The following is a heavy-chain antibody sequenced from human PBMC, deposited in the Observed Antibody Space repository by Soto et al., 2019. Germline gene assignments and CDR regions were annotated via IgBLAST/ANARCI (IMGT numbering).Heavy chain of an antibody. Sequence: PAGSMRLSCSASGFTFSVYRMHWVRQAPGKGLEYVSGISSNGENTYYAHSVKGRFTISRVNSRNTLYFQMSSLRDEDTAVYYCVAGKFLPFDYWGQGTQVTVSS. CDR1: GFTFSVYR. V-gene: IGHV3-64D*06. CDR3: VAGKFLPFDY. J-gene: IGHJ4*02. CDR2: ISSNGENT.